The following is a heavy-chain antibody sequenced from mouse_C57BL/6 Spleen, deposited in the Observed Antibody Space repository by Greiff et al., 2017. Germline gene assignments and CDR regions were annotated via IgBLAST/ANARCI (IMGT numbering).Heavy chain of an antibody. Sequence: EVHLVESGGGLVKPGGSLKLSCAASGFTFSSYAMSWVRQTPEKRLEWVATISDGGSYTYYPDNVKGRFTISRDNAKNNLYLQMSHLKSEDTAMYYCARASYYGSSYDYYAMDYWGQGTSVTVSS. CDR2: ISDGGSYT. V-gene: IGHV5-4*01. D-gene: IGHD1-1*01. J-gene: IGHJ4*01. CDR3: ARASYYGSSYDYYAMDY. CDR1: GFTFSSYA.